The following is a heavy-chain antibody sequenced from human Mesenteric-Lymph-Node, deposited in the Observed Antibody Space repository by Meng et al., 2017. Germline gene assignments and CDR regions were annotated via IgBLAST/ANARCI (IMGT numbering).Heavy chain of an antibody. CDR3: ARGSQWDTTGWHLDY. V-gene: IGHV3-30*04. CDR2: ISYDGSNK. CDR1: GFTFSSYA. Sequence: VVESGGGLVKPGGSLTLSWAASGFTFSSYAKHWVRQAPGKGLEWVAVISYDGSNKYYADSVKGRFTISRDNSKNTLYLQMNSLGAEDTAVYYCARGSQWDTTGWHLDYWGQGTLVTVSS. J-gene: IGHJ4*02. D-gene: IGHD6-19*01.